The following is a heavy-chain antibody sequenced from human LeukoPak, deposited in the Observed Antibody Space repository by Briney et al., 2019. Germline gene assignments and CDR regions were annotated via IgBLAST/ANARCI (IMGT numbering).Heavy chain of an antibody. D-gene: IGHD3-22*01. V-gene: IGHV3-9*01. CDR1: GFTFDDYA. J-gene: IGHJ3*02. Sequence: PGGSLRLSCAASGFTFDDYAMHWVRQAPGKGLEWVSGISWTSGSIGYADSVKGRFTISRDNAKNSLYLQMNSLRAEDTALYYCAKCSNNYYDSSGYYRGAFDIWGQGTMVTVSS. CDR3: AKCSNNYYDSSGYYRGAFDI. CDR2: ISWTSGSI.